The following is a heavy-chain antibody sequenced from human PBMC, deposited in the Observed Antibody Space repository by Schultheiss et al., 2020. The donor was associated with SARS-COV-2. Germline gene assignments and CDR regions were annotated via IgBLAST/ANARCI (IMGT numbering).Heavy chain of an antibody. Sequence: GESLKISCAASGFTFSSYGMHWVRQAPGKGLEWVAVIWYDGSNKYYADSVKGRFTISRDNSKNTLYLQMNSLRAEDTAVYYCARDFANSLGLYWGQGTLVTVSS. CDR2: IWYDGSNK. CDR3: ARDFANSLGLY. V-gene: IGHV3-33*01. J-gene: IGHJ4*02. D-gene: IGHD5-18*01. CDR1: GFTFSSYG.